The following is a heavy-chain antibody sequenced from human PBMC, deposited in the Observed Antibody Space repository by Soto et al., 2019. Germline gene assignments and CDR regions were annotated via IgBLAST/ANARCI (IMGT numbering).Heavy chain of an antibody. D-gene: IGHD2-15*01. CDR1: GFTFSSSE. V-gene: IGHV3-48*03. CDR2: IHPGGQTI. CDR3: ARRGSR. J-gene: IGHJ3*01. Sequence: GGSLRLSCAASGFTFSSSEMYWVRQAPGKGLEWISYIHPGGQTIFYAESVKGRFTISRDDAKHSVYLQMNSLRAEDTAVYYCARRGSRWGRGTKVTVSS.